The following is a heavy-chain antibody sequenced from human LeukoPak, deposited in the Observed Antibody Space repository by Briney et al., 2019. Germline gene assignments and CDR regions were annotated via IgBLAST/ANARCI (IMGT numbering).Heavy chain of an antibody. CDR1: GGSFSGYY. J-gene: IGHJ6*03. CDR3: ARGADSSSWYYYYYMDV. CDR2: INHSGST. V-gene: IGHV4-34*01. Sequence: SEILSLTCAVYGGSFSGYYWSWIRQPPGKGLEWIGEINHSGSTNYNPSLKSRVTISVDTSKNQFSLKLSSVTAADTAVYYCARGADSSSWYYYYYMDVWGKGTTVTVSS. D-gene: IGHD6-13*01.